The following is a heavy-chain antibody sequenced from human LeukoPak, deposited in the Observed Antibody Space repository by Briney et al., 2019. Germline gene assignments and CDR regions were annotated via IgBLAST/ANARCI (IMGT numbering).Heavy chain of an antibody. D-gene: IGHD3-22*01. J-gene: IGHJ4*02. V-gene: IGHV5-51*01. Sequence: GESLKISCKGSGYSFTSYWIGWVRPLPGKGLEWMGIIYPGDSDTRYSPSFQGQVTISADKSISTAYLQWSSLKASDTAMYYCARLRYYDSSGYYKKRYSPPNYWGQGTLVTVSS. CDR2: IYPGDSDT. CDR1: GYSFTSYW. CDR3: ARLRYYDSSGYYKKRYSPPNY.